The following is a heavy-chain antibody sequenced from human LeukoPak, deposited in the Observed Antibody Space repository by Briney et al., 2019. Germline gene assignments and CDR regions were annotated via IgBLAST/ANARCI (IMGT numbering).Heavy chain of an antibody. Sequence: GGSLRLSFAASGFTFSTYAMSWVRQAPGKGLEWVSAISGSGGSTYYADSVKGRFTISRDNSKNTLYLQMNSLRAEDTAVYYCAKDLGISGWSFDYWGQGTLVTVSS. D-gene: IGHD3-10*01. V-gene: IGHV3-23*01. J-gene: IGHJ4*02. CDR1: GFTFSTYA. CDR3: AKDLGISGWSFDY. CDR2: ISGSGGST.